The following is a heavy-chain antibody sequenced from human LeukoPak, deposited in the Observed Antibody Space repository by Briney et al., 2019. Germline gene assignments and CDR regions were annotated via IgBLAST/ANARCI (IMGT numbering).Heavy chain of an antibody. Sequence: SETPSLTCTVSGGSVSSGGYYWSWIRQHPGKGLEWIGYSYHTGTIYYNPSLKSRLTISVDTSKNQFSLKLSSVTAADTAVYYCARNYYDSSGYYYNDYWGQGILVTVSS. D-gene: IGHD3-22*01. CDR1: GGSVSSGGYY. J-gene: IGHJ4*02. CDR3: ARNYYDSSGYYYNDY. CDR2: SYHTGTI. V-gene: IGHV4-31*03.